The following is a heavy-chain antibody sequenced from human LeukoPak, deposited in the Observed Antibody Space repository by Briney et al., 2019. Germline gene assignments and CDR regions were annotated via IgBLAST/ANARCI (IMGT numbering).Heavy chain of an antibody. CDR3: ARDSGWFRFDY. V-gene: IGHV3-7*03. J-gene: IGHJ4*02. CDR2: IKEDGSQK. Sequence: GGSLRLSCAASGFTFSGFWMTWVRQAPGKGLEWVANIKEDGSQKYYVDSVKGRFTISRDNAKNSLFLQTNSLRADDTAVYYCARDSGWFRFDYWGQGTLVTVS. CDR1: GFTFSGFW. D-gene: IGHD6-13*01.